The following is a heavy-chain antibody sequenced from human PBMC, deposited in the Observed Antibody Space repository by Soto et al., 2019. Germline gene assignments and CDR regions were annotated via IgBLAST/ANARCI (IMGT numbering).Heavy chain of an antibody. CDR2: IYLSGSP. D-gene: IGHD2-8*01. Sequence: QVQLQESGPGLVKPSGTLSLTCAVSGGSISSSNWWSWVRQPPGKGLGWIGEIYLSGSPNSNPSQQSRVTISVNKSENQFSLELSSVTAADTAVYYCARGRYCTNGVCYDYGMDVWGQGTTVTVSS. V-gene: IGHV4-4*02. J-gene: IGHJ6*02. CDR1: GGSISSSNW. CDR3: ARGRYCTNGVCYDYGMDV.